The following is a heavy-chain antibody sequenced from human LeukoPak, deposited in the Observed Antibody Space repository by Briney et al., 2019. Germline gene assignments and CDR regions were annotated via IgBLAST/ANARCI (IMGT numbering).Heavy chain of an antibody. D-gene: IGHD1-26*01. CDR2: IIGSSGNP. J-gene: IGHJ4*02. CDR1: GFTFTSYS. V-gene: IGHV3-21*01. Sequence: PGGSLRLSCVGSGFTFTSYSMDWVRPAPGKGREWVSVIIGSSGNPDYADSVKGRFTMSRDNAKNTLYLQINSLRADDTAVYYCARQKGGQSFFDSWGQGTLVTVSS. CDR3: ARQKGGQSFFDS.